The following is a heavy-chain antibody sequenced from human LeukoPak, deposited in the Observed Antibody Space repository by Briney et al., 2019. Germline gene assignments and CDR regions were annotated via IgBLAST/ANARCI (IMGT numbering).Heavy chain of an antibody. CDR3: ARGGSRYYFDY. D-gene: IGHD1-26*01. J-gene: IGHJ4*02. Sequence: SETLSLTCTVSGGSISSYYWSWIRQPPGKGLEWIGEIYHSGSTNYNPSLKSRVTISVDKSKNQFSLKLSSVTAADTAVYYCARGGSRYYFDYWGQGTLVTVSS. V-gene: IGHV4-59*12. CDR1: GGSISSYY. CDR2: IYHSGST.